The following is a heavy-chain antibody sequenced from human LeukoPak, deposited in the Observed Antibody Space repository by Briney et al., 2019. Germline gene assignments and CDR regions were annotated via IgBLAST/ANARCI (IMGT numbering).Heavy chain of an antibody. D-gene: IGHD7-27*01. Sequence: PSGTLSLTCTVSGGSIRSNNWWSWVRQAPGKGLEWVSAISGSGGSTYYADSVKGRFTISRDNSKNTLYLQMNSLRAEDTAVYYCAKATWGDYFDYWGQGTLVTVSS. CDR2: ISGSGGST. J-gene: IGHJ4*02. V-gene: IGHV3-23*01. CDR1: GGSIRSNNW. CDR3: AKATWGDYFDY.